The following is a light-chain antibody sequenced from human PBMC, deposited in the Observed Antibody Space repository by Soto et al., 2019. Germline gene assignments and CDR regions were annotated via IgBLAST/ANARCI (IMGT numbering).Light chain of an antibody. V-gene: IGLV1-51*01. J-gene: IGLJ2*01. Sequence: QSVLTQPPSVSAAPGHKVTISCSGSSSNIGNNYVSWYQQFPGTAPKFLISENNKRPSGIPDRFSASKSGTSATLGITGLQAGDEADYYCGSWDSSLSAVLFGGGTKLTVL. CDR3: GSWDSSLSAVL. CDR2: ENN. CDR1: SSNIGNNY.